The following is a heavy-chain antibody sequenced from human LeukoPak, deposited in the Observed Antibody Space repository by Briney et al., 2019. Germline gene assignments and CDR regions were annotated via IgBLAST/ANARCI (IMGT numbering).Heavy chain of an antibody. Sequence: GASVKVSCKVSGYTLTELSMHWVRQAPGKGLGWMGGFDPEDGETIYAQKFQGRVTMTEDTSTDTAYMELSSLRSEDTAVYYCATAAHCSGGSCYGFDYWGQGTLVTVSS. J-gene: IGHJ4*02. D-gene: IGHD2-15*01. CDR3: ATAAHCSGGSCYGFDY. V-gene: IGHV1-24*01. CDR2: FDPEDGET. CDR1: GYTLTELS.